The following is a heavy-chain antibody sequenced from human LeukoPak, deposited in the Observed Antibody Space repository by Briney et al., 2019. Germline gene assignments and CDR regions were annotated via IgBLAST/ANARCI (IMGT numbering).Heavy chain of an antibody. J-gene: IGHJ6*03. Sequence: SETLSLTCTVSGGSISSYYWSWIRQPAGKGLEWIGRIYTSGSTNYNPSLKSRVTMSVDTSKNQFSLKLSSVTAADTAVYYCARVLRGYCSSTSCYDANYYYYYMDVWGKGTTVTVSS. CDR2: IYTSGST. D-gene: IGHD2-2*01. CDR1: GGSISSYY. CDR3: ARVLRGYCSSTSCYDANYYYYYMDV. V-gene: IGHV4-4*07.